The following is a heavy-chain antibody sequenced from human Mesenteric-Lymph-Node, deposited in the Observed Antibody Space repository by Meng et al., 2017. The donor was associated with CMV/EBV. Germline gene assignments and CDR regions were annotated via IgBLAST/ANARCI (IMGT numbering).Heavy chain of an antibody. CDR3: ARGGSGSSPFFDP. Sequence: SGGSSSSGGYYWSWIRQHPGKGLEWIGYIYYSGSTYYNPSLKSRVTISVDTSKNQFSLKLSSVTAADTAVYYCARGGSGSSPFFDPWGQGTLVTVSS. CDR2: IYYSGST. D-gene: IGHD3-16*01. CDR1: GGSSSSGGYY. J-gene: IGHJ5*02. V-gene: IGHV4-31*02.